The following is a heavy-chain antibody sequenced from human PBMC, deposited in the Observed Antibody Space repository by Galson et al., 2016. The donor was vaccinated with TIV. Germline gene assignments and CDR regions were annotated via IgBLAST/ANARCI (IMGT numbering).Heavy chain of an antibody. V-gene: IGHV1-69*06. CDR3: AREMYYYDSTAYYAFDI. CDR1: GDTFSNYA. CDR2: INPIFHTA. J-gene: IGHJ3*02. Sequence: SVKVPCKASGDTFSNYAISWVRQAPGQGPEWMGRINPIFHTATYAQRLQGRVTIMADKSTTTIYMELNSLRPEDTAVYYCAREMYYYDSTAYYAFDIWGQGTMVTVSS. D-gene: IGHD3-22*01.